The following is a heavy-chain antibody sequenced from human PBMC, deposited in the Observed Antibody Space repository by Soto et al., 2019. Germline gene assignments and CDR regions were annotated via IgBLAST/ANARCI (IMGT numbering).Heavy chain of an antibody. V-gene: IGHV3-33*01. CDR1: GFTFSSYG. Sequence: QVQLVESGGGVVQPGRSLRLSCAASGFTFSSYGMHWVRQAPGKGLEWVAVIWYDGSNKYYADSVKGRFTISRDNSKTTLYMQVNSLRAEDTAVYYWARDGADIVLVPAASYYYYYGMDVWGQGTTVTVSS. J-gene: IGHJ6*02. CDR2: IWYDGSNK. CDR3: ARDGADIVLVPAASYYYYYGMDV. D-gene: IGHD2-2*01.